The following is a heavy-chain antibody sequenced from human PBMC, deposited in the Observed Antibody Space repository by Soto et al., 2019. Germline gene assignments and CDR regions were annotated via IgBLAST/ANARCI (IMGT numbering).Heavy chain of an antibody. CDR3: ARDRRVKVFGVLTPNWFDP. CDR1: GSSISSDFY. CDR2: ILYSGST. Sequence: TLSLTCAVSGSSISSDFYWAWIRQPPGKGLEWIGSILYSGSTYYNASLQSRVSMSVDTSKNQFSLELTSVTAADTALYFGARDRRVKVFGVLTPNWFDPWGQGTLVTVSS. J-gene: IGHJ5*02. D-gene: IGHD3-16*01. V-gene: IGHV4-38-2*02.